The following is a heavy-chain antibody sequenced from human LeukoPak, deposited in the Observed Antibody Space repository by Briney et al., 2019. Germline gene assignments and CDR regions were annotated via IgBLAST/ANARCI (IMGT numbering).Heavy chain of an antibody. CDR3: ARGIYTSSPRNPKNFFDY. V-gene: IGHV3-21*01. CDR1: EFTFRSYT. D-gene: IGHD2-2*02. Sequence: GGSLRLSCSASEFTFRSYTMNEVRQAPGKGLEWVSSISSSSSYIYYAASMKGRFTISRDNAKNSLYLQMNSLRAEDTAVYFCARGIYTSSPRNPKNFFDYWGQGTLVTVS. CDR2: ISSSSSYI. J-gene: IGHJ4*02.